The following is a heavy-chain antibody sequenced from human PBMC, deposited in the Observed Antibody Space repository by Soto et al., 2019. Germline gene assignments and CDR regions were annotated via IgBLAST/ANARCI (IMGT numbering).Heavy chain of an antibody. V-gene: IGHV4-59*01. CDR2: IYYSGST. CDR1: GGSISSYY. Sequence: SETLSLTCTVSGGSISSYYWSWIRQPPGEGLEWIGYIYYSGSTNYNPSLKSRVTISVDTSKNQFSLKLSSVTAADTAVYYCATSYGNAWYTYWGQGTQVTVSS. J-gene: IGHJ4*02. D-gene: IGHD6-13*01. CDR3: ATSYGNAWYTY.